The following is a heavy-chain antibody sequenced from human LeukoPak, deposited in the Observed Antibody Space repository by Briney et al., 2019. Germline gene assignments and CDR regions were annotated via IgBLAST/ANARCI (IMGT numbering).Heavy chain of an antibody. CDR1: GFTFSSYA. CDR2: VSGSGDST. D-gene: IGHD4-17*01. Sequence: GGSLRLSCAASGFTFSSYAMSWVRQAPGKGLEWVSAVSGSGDSTYYADSVKGRFTISRDNSKNTLYLHMISLRADDTAVYYCAKALGTVTTALFGSWGQGTLVTVSS. CDR3: AKALGTVTTALFGS. J-gene: IGHJ5*02. V-gene: IGHV3-23*01.